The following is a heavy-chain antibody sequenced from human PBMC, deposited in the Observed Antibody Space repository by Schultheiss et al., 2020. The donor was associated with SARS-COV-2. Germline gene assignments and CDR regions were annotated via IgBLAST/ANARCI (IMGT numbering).Heavy chain of an antibody. CDR3: ARAGSAVGIGN. V-gene: IGHV4-59*12. CDR1: GGSISSYY. CDR2: IYYSGST. J-gene: IGHJ4*02. Sequence: SETPSLTCTVSGGSISSYYWSWIRQPPGKGLEWIGYIYYSGSTNYNPSLKSRVTISVDTSKNQFSLKLSSVTAADTAVYYCARAGSAVGIGNWGQGTLVTVSS. D-gene: IGHD6-13*01.